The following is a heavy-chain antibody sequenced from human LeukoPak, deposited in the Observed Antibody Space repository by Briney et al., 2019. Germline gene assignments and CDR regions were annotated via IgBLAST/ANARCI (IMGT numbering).Heavy chain of an antibody. Sequence: GGSLRLSCAASGFTFSSYAMHWVRQAPGKGLEWVAVISYDGSNKYYADSVKGRFTISRDNSKNTLYLQMNSLRAEDTAVYYCARVILRYFDWLLQRPFDYWGQGTLVTVSS. CDR1: GFTFSSYA. J-gene: IGHJ4*02. V-gene: IGHV3-30*04. D-gene: IGHD3-9*01. CDR3: ARVILRYFDWLLQRPFDY. CDR2: ISYDGSNK.